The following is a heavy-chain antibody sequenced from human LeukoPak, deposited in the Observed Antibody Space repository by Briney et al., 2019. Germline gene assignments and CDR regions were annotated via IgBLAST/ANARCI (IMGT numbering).Heavy chain of an antibody. Sequence: PSVTLSLTCTVSGGSISSSSYYWGWIRQPPGKGLEWIGSIYYSGSTYYNPSLKSRVTISVDTSKNQFSLKLSSVTAADTAVYYCARAVLPNWGFDPWGQGTLVTVSS. V-gene: IGHV4-39*07. CDR2: IYYSGST. D-gene: IGHD7-27*01. CDR1: GGSISSSSYY. CDR3: ARAVLPNWGFDP. J-gene: IGHJ5*02.